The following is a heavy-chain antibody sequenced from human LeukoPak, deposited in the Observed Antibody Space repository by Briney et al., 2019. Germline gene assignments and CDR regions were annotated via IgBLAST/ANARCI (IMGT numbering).Heavy chain of an antibody. D-gene: IGHD1-26*01. CDR2: IIASGGNT. CDR1: GFTFSSYA. Sequence: GGSLRLSCAASGFTFSSYAMSWVRQAPGKGLEWVSAIIASGGNTYNADSVKGRFTISRDNSKNTLYLQMNSLRGADTAVYYCAKYSGQYYLYHYMDVWCKGTRVTVSS. V-gene: IGHV3-23*01. J-gene: IGHJ6*03. CDR3: AKYSGQYYLYHYMDV.